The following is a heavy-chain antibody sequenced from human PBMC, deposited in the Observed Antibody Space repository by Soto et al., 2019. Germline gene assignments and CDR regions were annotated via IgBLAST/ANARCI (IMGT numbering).Heavy chain of an antibody. V-gene: IGHV1-18*04. CDR2: ISAYNGNT. Sequence: ASVKVSCKASGYTFTSYGISWVRQAPGQGLEWMGWISAYNGNTNYAQKLQGRVTMTTDTSTSTAYMELRRLRSHDTAVYYCSRPPPLYYYDSSGYYPLGYWGQGTLVTVSS. CDR1: GYTFTSYG. CDR3: SRPPPLYYYDSSGYYPLGY. D-gene: IGHD3-22*01. J-gene: IGHJ4*02.